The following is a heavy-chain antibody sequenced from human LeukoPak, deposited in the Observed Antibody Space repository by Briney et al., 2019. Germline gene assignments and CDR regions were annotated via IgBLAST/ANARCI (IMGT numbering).Heavy chain of an antibody. CDR2: INYSGST. D-gene: IGHD3-22*01. V-gene: IGHV4-39*01. Sequence: PSETLSLTCTVSGGSISSSSYYWGWIRQPPGRGLEWTGSINYSGSTYNNPSLKSPVTISVNTSKNQFSLKLSAVTAAATALYYCASLYDSSGHNWFDRCGQGSLVTASS. J-gene: IGHJ5*02. CDR1: GGSISSSSYY. CDR3: ASLYDSSGHNWFDR.